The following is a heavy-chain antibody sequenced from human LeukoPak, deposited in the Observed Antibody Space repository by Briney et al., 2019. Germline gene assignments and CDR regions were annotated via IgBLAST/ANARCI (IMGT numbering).Heavy chain of an antibody. CDR2: TYYRSKWYN. D-gene: IGHD2-15*01. CDR3: ARVCRSPSPYYYYYYGMDV. V-gene: IGHV6-1*01. CDR1: GDSVSSNSAA. Sequence: SQTLSLTCAISGDSVSSNSAAWNWIRQSPSRGLEWLGRTYYRSKWYNDYAVSVKSRITINPDTSKNQFSLQLNSVTPEDTAVYYCARVCRSPSPYYYYYYGMDVWGQGTTVTVSS. J-gene: IGHJ6*02.